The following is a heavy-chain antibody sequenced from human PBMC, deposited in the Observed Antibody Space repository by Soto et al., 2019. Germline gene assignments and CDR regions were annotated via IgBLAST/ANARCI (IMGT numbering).Heavy chain of an antibody. D-gene: IGHD4-17*01. CDR3: ARDRTAVIDY. CDR1: GYTFTSYG. Sequence: ASVKVSCQASGYTFTSYGISWGRQAPGQGLEWMGWINAYNGNTNYAQKLQGRVTMTTDTSTSTAYMELRSLRSDDTAVYYCARDRTAVIDYWGQGTLVTVSS. J-gene: IGHJ4*02. V-gene: IGHV1-18*01. CDR2: INAYNGNT.